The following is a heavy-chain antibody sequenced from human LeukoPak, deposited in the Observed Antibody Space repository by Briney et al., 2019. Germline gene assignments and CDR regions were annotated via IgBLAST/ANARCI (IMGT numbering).Heavy chain of an antibody. J-gene: IGHJ5*02. D-gene: IGHD3-3*01. CDR1: GFAFSSYA. V-gene: IGHV3-23*01. Sequence: PGGSLRLSCAASGFAFSSYAMNWVRQAPGKGLEWVSGITGSRGSTNYADSVKGRFTISRDNSKNTLYLQMNSLRAEDTAVYYCAKGGDFWSGYYNWFDPWGQGTLVTVSS. CDR2: ITGSRGST. CDR3: AKGGDFWSGYYNWFDP.